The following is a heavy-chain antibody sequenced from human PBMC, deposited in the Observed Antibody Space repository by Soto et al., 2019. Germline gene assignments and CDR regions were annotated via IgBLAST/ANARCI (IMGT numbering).Heavy chain of an antibody. V-gene: IGHV1-8*01. J-gene: IGHJ6*03. Sequence: GASVKVSCKASGYTFTSYDINWVRQATGQGLEWMGWMNPNSGNTGYAQKFQGRVTMTRNTSISTAYMELSSLRSEDTAVYYCAVLFGVVNNSPSYYYYYYYMDVWGKGTTVTVSS. CDR2: MNPNSGNT. CDR1: GYTFTSYD. D-gene: IGHD3-3*01. CDR3: AVLFGVVNNSPSYYYYYYYMDV.